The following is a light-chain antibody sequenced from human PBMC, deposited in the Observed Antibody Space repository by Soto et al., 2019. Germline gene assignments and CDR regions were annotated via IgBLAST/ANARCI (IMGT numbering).Light chain of an antibody. Sequence: QSALTQPPSASGSPGQSVTISCTGDSSDVGAYNYVSWYQQHAGKAPKLVIYEVTKRPSGVPDRFSGSKSANTASLTVSGLQAEDVADYYCSSFASSNTWVFGGGTKLTVL. CDR1: SSDVGAYNY. CDR2: EVT. J-gene: IGLJ3*02. CDR3: SSFASSNTWV. V-gene: IGLV2-8*01.